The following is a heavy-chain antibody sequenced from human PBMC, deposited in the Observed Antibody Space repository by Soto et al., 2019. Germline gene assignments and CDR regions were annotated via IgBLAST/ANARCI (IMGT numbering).Heavy chain of an antibody. CDR3: AREVAGTGAFDY. Sequence: QVQLEQSGPGLVKPSQTLSLTCDISGGSITSVNHYWSWIRLSPGEGLEWIGYIFDRGTTHYNPALKGRVTITGDSSQTQFSLTIHSVTVADTAVYYCAREVAGTGAFDYWGRGTPVTVSS. V-gene: IGHV4-31*02. J-gene: IGHJ4*02. CDR1: GGSITSVNHY. D-gene: IGHD2-8*02. CDR2: IFDRGTT.